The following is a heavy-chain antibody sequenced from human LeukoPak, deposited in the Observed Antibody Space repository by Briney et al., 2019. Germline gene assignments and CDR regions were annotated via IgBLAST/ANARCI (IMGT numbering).Heavy chain of an antibody. D-gene: IGHD2-15*01. CDR3: ARAQYCSGGTCAPNTFDY. CDR2: ISTSGSTI. Sequence: GGSLRLSCATSGFTFSDYYMSWIRQAPGKGLEWVSCISTSGSTISYADSVKGRFTISRDNAENSLYLQMNSLRADDTAVYYCARAQYCSGGTCAPNTFDYWGQGTLVTVSA. V-gene: IGHV3-11*01. J-gene: IGHJ4*02. CDR1: GFTFSDYY.